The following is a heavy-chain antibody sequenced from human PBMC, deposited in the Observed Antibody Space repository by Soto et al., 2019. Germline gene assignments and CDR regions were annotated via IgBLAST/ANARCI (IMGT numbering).Heavy chain of an antibody. J-gene: IGHJ4*02. Sequence: PGGSLRLSCAASGFTFSSYGMHWVRQAPGKGLEWVAVIWYDGSNKYYADSVKGRFTISRDNSKNTLYLQMNSLRAEDTAVYYCARDDGSSWYPVFGYWGQGTQVTVSS. CDR3: ARDDGSSWYPVFGY. V-gene: IGHV3-33*01. CDR1: GFTFSSYG. D-gene: IGHD6-13*01. CDR2: IWYDGSNK.